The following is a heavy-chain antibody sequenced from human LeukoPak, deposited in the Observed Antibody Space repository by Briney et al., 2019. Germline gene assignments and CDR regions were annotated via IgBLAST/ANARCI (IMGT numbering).Heavy chain of an antibody. D-gene: IGHD6-6*01. CDR2: ISYDGSNK. Sequence: GGSLRLSCAASGFTFSSYAMHWVRQAPGKGLEWVAVISYDGSNKYYADSVKGRFTISRDNSKNTLYPQMNSLRAEDTAVYYCATIAARPLSGDYWGQGTLVTVSS. CDR3: ATIAARPLSGDY. V-gene: IGHV3-30-3*01. CDR1: GFTFSSYA. J-gene: IGHJ4*02.